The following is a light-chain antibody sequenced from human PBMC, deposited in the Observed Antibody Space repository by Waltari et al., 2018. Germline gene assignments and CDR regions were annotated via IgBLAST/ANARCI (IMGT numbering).Light chain of an antibody. CDR2: PDD. CDR1: KLGDKY. V-gene: IGLV3-1*01. CDR3: QAWDSGTVV. Sequence: SYELTQPPSVSVSPGQTASITCPGDKLGDKYASWYQQKPGQSPVLVIYPDDKRPSGIPGRFSGSNSGNTATLTISGTQAMDEADFYFQAWDSGTVVFGGGTKLTVL. J-gene: IGLJ2*01.